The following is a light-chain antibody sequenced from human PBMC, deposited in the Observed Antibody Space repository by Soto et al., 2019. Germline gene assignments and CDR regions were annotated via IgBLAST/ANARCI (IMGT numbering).Light chain of an antibody. CDR2: EVS. J-gene: IGLJ1*01. Sequence: QSVLTQPASVSGSPGQLITIACTGTSSDVGGYKYVSWYQQHPGKAPKLMIYEVSNRPSGVSNRFSGSKSGNTASLTISGLQAEDEADYYCSSYSSSSTLVFGTGTKVTVL. CDR1: SSDVGGYKY. V-gene: IGLV2-14*01. CDR3: SSYSSSSTLV.